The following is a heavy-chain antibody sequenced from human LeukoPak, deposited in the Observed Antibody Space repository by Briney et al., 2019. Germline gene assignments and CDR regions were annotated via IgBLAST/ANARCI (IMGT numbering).Heavy chain of an antibody. V-gene: IGHV3-7*01. CDR3: ASHQADSSSSHAPLTPDAFDI. CDR1: GFTFSNYW. CDR2: IKQDGSEK. Sequence: GGSLRLSCAASGFTFSNYWMTWVRQAPGKGLEWVANIKQDGSEKHYVDSVKGRFTISRDNAKNSLYLQMNSLRAEDTAVYYCASHQADSSSSHAPLTPDAFDIWGQGTMVTVSA. J-gene: IGHJ3*02. D-gene: IGHD6-6*01.